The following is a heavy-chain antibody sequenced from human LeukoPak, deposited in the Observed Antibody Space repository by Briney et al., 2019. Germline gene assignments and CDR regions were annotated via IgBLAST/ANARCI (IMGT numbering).Heavy chain of an antibody. CDR2: IYYSGST. V-gene: IGHV4-31*03. D-gene: IGHD5-18*01. J-gene: IGHJ4*02. CDR1: GGSISSGGYY. Sequence: PSETLSLTCTVSGGSISSGGYYWSWIRQHPGKGLEWIGYIYYSGSTYYNPSLKSRVTISVDTSKNQFSLKLSSVTAADTAVYYCARKRGYSYVFGPGRGYFDYWGQGTLVTVSS. CDR3: ARKRGYSYVFGPGRGYFDY.